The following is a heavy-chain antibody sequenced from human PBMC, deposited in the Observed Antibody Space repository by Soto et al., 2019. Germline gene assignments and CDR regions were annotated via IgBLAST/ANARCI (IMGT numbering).Heavy chain of an antibody. CDR3: AGELDIHHGLGY. CDR2: TYYRSNWNF. CDR1: WGSVSSDTAT. Sequence: SQTLSLTCAISWGSVSSDTATWNWVRQSPSRGLEWLGRTYYRSNWNFDYALSVKSRITINPDTSKNQFSLQLNSLTPEDTAVYYCAGELDIHHGLGYWGPGTSVTVSS. V-gene: IGHV6-1*01. J-gene: IGHJ4*02. D-gene: IGHD3-3*02.